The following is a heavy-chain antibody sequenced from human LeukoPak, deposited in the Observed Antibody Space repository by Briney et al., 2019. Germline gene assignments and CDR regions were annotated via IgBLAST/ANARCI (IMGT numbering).Heavy chain of an antibody. J-gene: IGHJ5*02. CDR1: GGSFSGYY. CDR3: ARDKSYYDDNWFDP. Sequence: PSETLSLTCAVYGGSFSGYYWSWIRQPPGKGLEWIGYIYYSGSTNYNPSLKSRVTISVDTSKNQFSLKLSSVTAADTAVYYCARDKSYYDDNWFDPWGQGTLVTVSS. D-gene: IGHD3-22*01. CDR2: IYYSGST. V-gene: IGHV4-59*01.